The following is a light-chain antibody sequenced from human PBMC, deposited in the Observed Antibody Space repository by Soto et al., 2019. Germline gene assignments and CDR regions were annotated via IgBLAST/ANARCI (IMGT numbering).Light chain of an antibody. CDR2: EVS. Sequence: QSVLTQPPSVSAAPGQKVTISCSGGSSNIGNNYVSWYQQFPGTAPKLIIFEVSNRPSGISDRFSGFKSANTAYLTISGVQPEDEADYHCSSYTTIKTVVFGGGTKLTVL. CDR3: SSYTTIKTVV. CDR1: SSNIGNNY. J-gene: IGLJ2*01. V-gene: IGLV1-51*01.